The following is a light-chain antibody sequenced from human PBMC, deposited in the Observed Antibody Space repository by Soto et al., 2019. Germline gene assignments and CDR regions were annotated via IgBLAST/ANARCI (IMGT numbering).Light chain of an antibody. J-gene: IGKJ4*01. V-gene: IGKV1-33*01. CDR2: DAS. CDR3: QQFDNLPLT. Sequence: DIQMTQSPSSLSASVGDTVTITCQASQDISNYLNWYQQKPGKPPRLLIFDASRLQTGVPARFSGSGSGTDFSFTLGSLQPGDIATYYCQQFDNLPLTFGGGTRVEI. CDR1: QDISNY.